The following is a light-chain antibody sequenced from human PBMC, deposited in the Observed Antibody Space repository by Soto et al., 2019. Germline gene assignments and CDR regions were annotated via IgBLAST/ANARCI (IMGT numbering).Light chain of an antibody. J-gene: IGKJ2*01. CDR3: QQYNNWQYT. CDR2: NAS. CDR1: QSVSSN. Sequence: EIVMTQSPATLSVSPGERATLSCRASQSVSSNLAWYQQKPGQAPRLLIYNASTRATGIPARFSGSGSGTEFTLTISSLQSEDFAIYYCQQYNNWQYTFGQGTTLEIK. V-gene: IGKV3-15*01.